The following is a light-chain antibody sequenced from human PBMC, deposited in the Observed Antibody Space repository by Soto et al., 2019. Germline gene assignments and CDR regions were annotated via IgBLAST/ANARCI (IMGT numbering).Light chain of an antibody. CDR1: QSVSSNY. CDR2: GVS. CDR3: QQYFTSPLT. J-gene: IGKJ4*01. Sequence: EVVLTQSPGTLSLSPGERATLSCRASQSVSSNYLAWYQQKPGQAPMLLIYGVSTRATGIPDRFSGSGSGTGFSLTISRLEPEDFAMYYCQQYFTSPLTFGGGTKVEIK. V-gene: IGKV3-20*01.